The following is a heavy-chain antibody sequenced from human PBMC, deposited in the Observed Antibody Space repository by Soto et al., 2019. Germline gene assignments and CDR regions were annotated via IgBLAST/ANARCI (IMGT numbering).Heavy chain of an antibody. D-gene: IGHD2-2*01. J-gene: IGHJ4*02. V-gene: IGHV1-69*08. CDR3: ARDWGAGYCSSTSCHIHHGY. CDR1: GGTFSSYT. Sequence: QVQLVQSGAEVKKPGSSVKVSCKASGGTFSSYTISWVRQAPGHGLEWMGRIIPILGIANYAQKFQGRVTITADKSTSTAYMELSRLGSEDTAVYYCARDWGAGYCSSTSCHIHHGYWGQGTLVTVSS. CDR2: IIPILGIA.